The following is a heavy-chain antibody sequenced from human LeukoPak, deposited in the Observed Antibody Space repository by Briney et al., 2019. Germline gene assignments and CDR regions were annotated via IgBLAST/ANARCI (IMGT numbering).Heavy chain of an antibody. CDR1: GFTFSNYA. J-gene: IGHJ4*02. D-gene: IGHD2-15*01. Sequence: GGSLRLSCAASGFTFSNYAVCWVSQAPGKGLEWVSTFTGSGGSTYYADSVKGRFTISRDNSKNTLYLQMNSLRAEDTAVYYCAKGSRSGGSYYFDYWGQGTLVTVSS. CDR3: AKGSRSGGSYYFDY. V-gene: IGHV3-23*01. CDR2: FTGSGGST.